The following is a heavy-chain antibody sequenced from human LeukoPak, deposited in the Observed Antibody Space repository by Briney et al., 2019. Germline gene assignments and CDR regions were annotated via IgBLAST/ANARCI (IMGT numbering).Heavy chain of an antibody. CDR2: ISGSGGST. V-gene: IGHV3-23*01. J-gene: IGHJ5*02. CDR3: AKEIPDIVVVVAADNWFDP. D-gene: IGHD2-15*01. Sequence: TGGSLRLSCAASGFTFSSYAMSWVRQAPGKGLEWVSAISGSGGSTYYADSVKGRFTISRDNSKNTLYLQMNSLRAEDTAVYYCAKEIPDIVVVVAADNWFDPWGQGTLVTVSS. CDR1: GFTFSSYA.